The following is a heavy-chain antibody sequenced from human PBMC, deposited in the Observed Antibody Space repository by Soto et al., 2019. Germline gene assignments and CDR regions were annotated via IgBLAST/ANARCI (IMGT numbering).Heavy chain of an antibody. J-gene: IGHJ4*02. CDR3: AREPLAAAIRGRYFDY. V-gene: IGHV1-69*02. D-gene: IGHD2-2*02. CDR1: GGTFSSYT. CDR2: SIPILGIA. Sequence: QVQLVQSGAEVKKPGSSVKVSCKASGGTFSSYTISWVRQAPGQGLEWMGRSIPILGIANYAQKFQGRVTITADKSTSTAYMELSSLRSEDTAVYYCAREPLAAAIRGRYFDYWGQGTLVTVSS.